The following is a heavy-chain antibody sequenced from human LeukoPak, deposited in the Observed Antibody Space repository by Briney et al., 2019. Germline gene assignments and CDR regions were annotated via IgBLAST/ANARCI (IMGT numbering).Heavy chain of an antibody. D-gene: IGHD3-22*01. CDR2: IYTSGST. Sequence: SETLSLTCTVSGGSISSYYWSWIRQPAGKGLEWIGRIYTSGSTNYNPSLKSRVTISVDTSKNQFSLKLSSVTAADTAVYYCARASFYYDSSGYSIAFDIWGQGTMVTVSS. J-gene: IGHJ3*02. CDR3: ARASFYYDSSGYSIAFDI. CDR1: GGSISSYY. V-gene: IGHV4-4*07.